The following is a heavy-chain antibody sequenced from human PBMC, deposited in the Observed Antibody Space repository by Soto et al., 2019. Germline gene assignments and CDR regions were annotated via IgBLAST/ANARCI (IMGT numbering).Heavy chain of an antibody. D-gene: IGHD3-9*01. CDR3: AKRGDILTGLSAFDI. J-gene: IGHJ3*02. Sequence: SETLSLTCTVSGGSISSYYWSWIRQPPGKGLEWIGYIYYSGSTTHYNPSLKSRVTISVDTSKNQFSLNLSSLTAADTAVYHCAKRGDILTGLSAFDIWGQGTMVTVSS. CDR2: IYYSGST. V-gene: IGHV4-59*08. CDR1: GGSISSYY.